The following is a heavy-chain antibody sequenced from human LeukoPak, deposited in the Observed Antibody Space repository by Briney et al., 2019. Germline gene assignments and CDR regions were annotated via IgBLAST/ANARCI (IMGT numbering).Heavy chain of an antibody. CDR2: IIPIFGTA. CDR1: GGTFSSYA. D-gene: IGHD3-10*01. CDR3: ARATMVRGVIVLSAFDI. Sequence: ASVKVSCKASGGTFSSYAISWVRQAPGQGLEWMGRIIPIFGTANYAQKFQGRVTITTDESTSTAYMELSSLRSEDKAVYYCARATMVRGVIVLSAFDIWGQGTMVTVSS. J-gene: IGHJ3*02. V-gene: IGHV1-69*05.